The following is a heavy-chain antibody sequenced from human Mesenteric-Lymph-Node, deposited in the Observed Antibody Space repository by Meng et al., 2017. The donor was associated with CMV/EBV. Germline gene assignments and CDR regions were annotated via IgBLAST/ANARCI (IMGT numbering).Heavy chain of an antibody. CDR2: IYSGGST. Sequence: GESLKISCAASGITVSSNYMSWVRQAPGKGLEWVSGIYSGGSTNYVDSVKGRFIISRDNSKNTVYLQMNSLRAEDTAVYYCARDLYGDGMDVWGQGTTVTVSS. J-gene: IGHJ6*02. CDR1: GITVSSNY. CDR3: ARDLYGDGMDV. D-gene: IGHD4-17*01. V-gene: IGHV3-66*02.